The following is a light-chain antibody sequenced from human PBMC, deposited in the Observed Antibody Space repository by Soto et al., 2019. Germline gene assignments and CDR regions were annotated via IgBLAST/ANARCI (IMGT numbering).Light chain of an antibody. Sequence: EIVLTQSPGTLSLSPGERATLSCRASQSVSSSNLAWYQEKPGQAPRLLIYGASTRATGIAARFSGSGSGTEFTLTISSLQSEDFAVYYCQQYNNWPITFGQGTRLEIK. CDR3: QQYNNWPIT. CDR2: GAS. CDR1: QSVSSSN. V-gene: IGKV3-15*01. J-gene: IGKJ5*01.